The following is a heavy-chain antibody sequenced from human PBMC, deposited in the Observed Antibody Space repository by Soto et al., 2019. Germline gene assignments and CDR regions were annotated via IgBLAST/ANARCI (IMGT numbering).Heavy chain of an antibody. D-gene: IGHD2-8*01. Sequence: PSETLSLTCTVSGGSISSYYWSWIRQPPGKGLEWIGYIYYSGSTNYNPSLKSRVTISVDTSKNQFSLKLSSVTAADTAVYYCARVNCTNGVCYSGIDYWGQGTLVTVS. CDR2: IYYSGST. CDR3: ARVNCTNGVCYSGIDY. V-gene: IGHV4-59*01. J-gene: IGHJ4*02. CDR1: GGSISSYY.